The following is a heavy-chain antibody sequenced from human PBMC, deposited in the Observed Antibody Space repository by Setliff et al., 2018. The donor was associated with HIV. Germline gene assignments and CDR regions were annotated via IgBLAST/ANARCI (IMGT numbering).Heavy chain of an antibody. CDR3: ARGYYGSGSYSGWFDP. CDR1: GGSFSGYY. Sequence: LSLTCAVYGGSFSGYYWSWIRQPPGKGLEWIGEINHSGSTNYNPSLKSRVTISVDTSKNQFSLKLSSVTAADTAVYYCARGYYGSGSYSGWFDPWGQGTLVTVSS. CDR2: INHSGST. D-gene: IGHD3-10*01. J-gene: IGHJ5*02. V-gene: IGHV4-34*01.